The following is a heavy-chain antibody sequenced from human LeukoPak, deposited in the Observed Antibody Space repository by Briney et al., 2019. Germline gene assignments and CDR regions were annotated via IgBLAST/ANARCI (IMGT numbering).Heavy chain of an antibody. CDR3: ARVAIPYDISPYYDGYMDV. V-gene: IGHV4-59*01. CDR1: GGSISGYY. J-gene: IGHJ6*03. D-gene: IGHD3-22*01. CDR2: IYYSGST. Sequence: SETLSLTCAVSGGSISGYYWSRIRQSPDKGLEWIGYIYYSGSTNYNPSLQSRVTISVDTSKDQFSLKLSSVTAADTAVYYCARVAIPYDISPYYDGYMDVWGKGTTVTVSS.